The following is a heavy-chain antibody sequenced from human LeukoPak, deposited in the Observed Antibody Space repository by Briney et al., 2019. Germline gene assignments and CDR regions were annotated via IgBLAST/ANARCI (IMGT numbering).Heavy chain of an antibody. Sequence: GGSLRLSCAASGFTFSDYYMSWIRQAPGKGLEWVSYISSSGSTIYYADSAKGRFTISRDNAKNSLYLQMNSLRAEDTAVYYCARDGASVRYYDSSGYFDYWGQGTPVTVSS. D-gene: IGHD3-22*01. J-gene: IGHJ4*02. CDR2: ISSSGSTI. CDR1: GFTFSDYY. CDR3: ARDGASVRYYDSSGYFDY. V-gene: IGHV3-11*04.